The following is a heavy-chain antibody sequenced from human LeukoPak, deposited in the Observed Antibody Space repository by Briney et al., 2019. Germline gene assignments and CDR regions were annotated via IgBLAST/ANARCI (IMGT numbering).Heavy chain of an antibody. CDR1: GYTFTSYG. J-gene: IGHJ3*02. V-gene: IGHV1-18*01. D-gene: IGHD4-17*01. Sequence: ASVKVSCKASGYTFTSYGISWVRQAPGQGLEWMGWISAYNGNTNYAQKLQGRVTMTTDTSTSTAYMELRSLRSDDTAVYYCARDFYSHDYGETNDVFDIWGQGTMVTVSS. CDR2: ISAYNGNT. CDR3: ARDFYSHDYGETNDVFDI.